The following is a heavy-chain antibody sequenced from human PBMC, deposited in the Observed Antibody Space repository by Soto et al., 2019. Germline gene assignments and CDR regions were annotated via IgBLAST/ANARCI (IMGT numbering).Heavy chain of an antibody. CDR1: SASISGGDYS. V-gene: IGHV4-30-2*01. CDR3: ARGLRTHNYFDY. CDR2: IYHGGST. J-gene: IGHJ4*02. Sequence: QLLLQESDSRLVKPSQTLSLTCTVSSASISGGDYSWNWIRQPPGKGLEWIGYIYHGGSTYYSPSLKSRVTISIDRSTNRVSLKPSSVTAADTAIYYCARGLRTHNYFDYWGQGTLVTVSS.